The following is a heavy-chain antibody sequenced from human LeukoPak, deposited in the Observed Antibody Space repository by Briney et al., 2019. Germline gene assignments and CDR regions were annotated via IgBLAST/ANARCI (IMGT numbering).Heavy chain of an antibody. CDR3: ASRGRGAYCGGDCYSNGMDV. D-gene: IGHD2-21*02. J-gene: IGHJ6*02. V-gene: IGHV1-69*04. CDR2: IIPILGIA. CDR1: GGTFSSYA. Sequence: SVKVSCKASGGTFSSYAISWVRQAPGQGLEWMGRIIPILGIANYAQKFQGRVTITADKSTSTAYMELSSLRSEDTVVYYCASRGRGAYCGGDCYSNGMDVWGQGTTVTVSS.